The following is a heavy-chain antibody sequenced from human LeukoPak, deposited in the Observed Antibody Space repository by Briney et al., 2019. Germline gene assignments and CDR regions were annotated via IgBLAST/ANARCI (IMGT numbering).Heavy chain of an antibody. D-gene: IGHD3-22*01. CDR2: INADEDRA. CDR1: GFTFSDYW. J-gene: IGHJ4*02. V-gene: IGHV3-74*01. CDR3: AKGREYYYDSSGYQTYFDY. Sequence: GGSLRLSCAASGFTFSDYWMHWVRQAPGKGLVWVSHINADEDRAAYADSVKGRFTISRDDSKNTLYLQMNSLRAEDTAVYYCAKGREYYYDSSGYQTYFDYWGQGTLVTVSS.